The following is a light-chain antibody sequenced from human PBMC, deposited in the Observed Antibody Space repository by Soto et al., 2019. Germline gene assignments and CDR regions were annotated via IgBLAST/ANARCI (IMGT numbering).Light chain of an antibody. CDR1: QGISSY. V-gene: IGKV1-8*01. CDR3: QKYNSYSWT. Sequence: AIRMTHSPSSLSASTLYRVTITFRASQGISSYLASYQQKPGKAPKLLIYKASTLKSGVPSRFSGSGSGTEFTLTISSLQPDDFATYYCQKYNSYSWTFGQGTKVDIK. CDR2: KAS. J-gene: IGKJ1*01.